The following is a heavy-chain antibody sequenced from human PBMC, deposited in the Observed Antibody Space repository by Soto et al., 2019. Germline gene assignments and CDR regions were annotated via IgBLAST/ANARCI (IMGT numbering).Heavy chain of an antibody. Sequence: DVQLVESGGGLVPPGRSLRLSCTASGFSFEDYAMHWVRQAPGKGLEWVSGINWNSGDKNYADSVKGRFTISRDNAKKALHLQMNSLRGEDTALYYCVKDGRGYYYYMDVWGKGTTVTVS. CDR2: INWNSGDK. J-gene: IGHJ6*03. V-gene: IGHV3-9*01. CDR3: VKDGRGYYYYMDV. CDR1: GFSFEDYA.